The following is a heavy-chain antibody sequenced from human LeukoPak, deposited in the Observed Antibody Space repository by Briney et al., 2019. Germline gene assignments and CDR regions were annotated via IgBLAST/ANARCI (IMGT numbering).Heavy chain of an antibody. CDR3: QGNSDILTGPYGMDV. D-gene: IGHD3-9*01. J-gene: IGHJ6*02. V-gene: IGHV3-48*03. CDR1: GFTFSSYE. CDR2: ISSSGSTM. Sequence: SGGSLRLSCAASGFTFSSYEMNWVRQAPGKGLGWVSYISSSGSTMYYADAVNVRFTISIENAKNSLYLQINRLRAEDTAVYYCQGNSDILTGPYGMDVWGQGTTVTVSS.